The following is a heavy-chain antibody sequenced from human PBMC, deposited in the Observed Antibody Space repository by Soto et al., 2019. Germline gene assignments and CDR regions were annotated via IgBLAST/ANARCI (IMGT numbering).Heavy chain of an antibody. D-gene: IGHD3-3*01. CDR1: GFTSSSYG. CDR2: TTGSGTRT. CDR3: ATAGYDFWSDLFDY. V-gene: IGHV3-23*01. J-gene: IGHJ4*02. Sequence: EVQLLESVGGSVQPGGSLRLSCAASGFTSSSYGMSWVPQAPAKGLEWVSVTTGSGTRTYYADSVKGRFTISRDNSKNALYLQMNSLRAEDTAVYYCATAGYDFWSDLFDYWGQGTLVTVSS.